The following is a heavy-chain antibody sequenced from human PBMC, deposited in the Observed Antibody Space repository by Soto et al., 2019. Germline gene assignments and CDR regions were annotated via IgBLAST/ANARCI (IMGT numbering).Heavy chain of an antibody. Sequence: EVQLVESGGDLVQPGRSLRLSCAASGFTFDDYAMHWVRLAPGKGLEWVSGISWNSGSIGYADSVKGRFTSSRDNAKNSLYLQMNSLRAEDTALYYCGKAIPPRYYGPDVFEMWGQGTMVTVSS. V-gene: IGHV3-9*01. J-gene: IGHJ3*02. CDR3: GKAIPPRYYGPDVFEM. D-gene: IGHD1-26*01. CDR1: GFTFDDYA. CDR2: ISWNSGSI.